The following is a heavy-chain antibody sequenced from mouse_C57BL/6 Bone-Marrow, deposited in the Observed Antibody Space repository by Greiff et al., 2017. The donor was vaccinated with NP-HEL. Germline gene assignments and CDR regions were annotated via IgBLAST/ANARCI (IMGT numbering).Heavy chain of an antibody. CDR3: ARRCYGSSFYWYFDV. V-gene: IGHV5-17*01. D-gene: IGHD1-1*01. CDR2: ISSGSSTI. Sequence: DVKLVESGGGLVKPGGSLKLSCAASGFTFSDYGMHWVRQAPEKGLEWVAYISSGSSTIYYADTVKGRFTISRDNAKNTLFLQMTSLRSEDTAMYYCARRCYGSSFYWYFDVWGTGTTVTVSS. CDR1: GFTFSDYG. J-gene: IGHJ1*03.